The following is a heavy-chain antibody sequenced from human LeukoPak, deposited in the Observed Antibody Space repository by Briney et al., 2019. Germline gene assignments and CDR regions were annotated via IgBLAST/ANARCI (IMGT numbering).Heavy chain of an antibody. J-gene: IGHJ4*02. V-gene: IGHV1-3*01. Sequence: ASVKVSCKTSGFTFGTYAIQWVRQAPGQSLEWMGWIHAGNGNTKYSPNVQGRVTISRDTSASTAYLELDSLRSEDTAVYYCAREHDTLAGFAFDYWGQGTPVTVSS. CDR1: GFTFGTYA. D-gene: IGHD3-9*01. CDR2: IHAGNGNT. CDR3: AREHDTLAGFAFDY.